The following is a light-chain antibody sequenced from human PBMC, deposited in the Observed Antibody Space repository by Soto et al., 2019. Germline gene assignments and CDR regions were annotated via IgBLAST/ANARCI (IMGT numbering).Light chain of an antibody. CDR2: DAS. Sequence: EIVLTQSPATLSVSPGERATLSCRASQSVSHNLAWYQQKPGQAPRLLIYDASTRATGIPARFTGSGSGTEFTLTISSLQSEDFAVYYCQQYKNWLTWTFGQGTKVEIK. V-gene: IGKV3-15*01. J-gene: IGKJ1*01. CDR1: QSVSHN. CDR3: QQYKNWLTWT.